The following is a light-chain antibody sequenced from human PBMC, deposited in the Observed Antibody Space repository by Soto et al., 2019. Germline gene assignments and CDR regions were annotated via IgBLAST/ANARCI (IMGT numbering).Light chain of an antibody. CDR2: DDS. CDR3: QVWDSSTDHQV. CDR1: NIGSKS. V-gene: IGLV3-21*02. J-gene: IGLJ1*01. Sequence: SYELTQPPSVSVAPGQTARITCGGNNIGSKSVHWYQQKAGQAPVLVVYDDSDRPSGIPERFSGSNSGNTATLTISRVEAGDEADYYSQVWDSSTDHQVFGTGTKLTVL.